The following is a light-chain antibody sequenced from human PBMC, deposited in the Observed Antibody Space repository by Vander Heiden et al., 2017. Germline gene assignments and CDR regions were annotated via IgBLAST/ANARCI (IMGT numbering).Light chain of an antibody. CDR1: SSDVGGNNY. V-gene: IGLV2-14*03. CDR3: SSYTSSSTWV. CDR2: DVS. J-gene: IGLJ3*02. Sequence: QPALPQPAPVLGPLAQPFTFPCIGTSSDVGGNNYVSWYQQYPGKAPKLMIYDVSNRPSGVSNRFSGSKSGNTASLTISGLQAEDEADYYCSSYTSSSTWVFGRGTKLTVL.